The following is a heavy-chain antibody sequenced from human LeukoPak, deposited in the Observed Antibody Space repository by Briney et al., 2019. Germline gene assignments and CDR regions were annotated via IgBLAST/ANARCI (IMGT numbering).Heavy chain of an antibody. Sequence: SETLSLTCTVSGGSITSNSYYWGWIRQPQGKGLEWIGSIYYSGSTYYNPSLKSRVTISVDTSKNQFSLKLSSVTAADTAVYYCARMRTRVVTLFDYWGQGTLVTVSS. D-gene: IGHD2-21*02. V-gene: IGHV4-39*01. CDR2: IYYSGST. CDR3: ARMRTRVVTLFDY. J-gene: IGHJ4*02. CDR1: GGSITSNSYY.